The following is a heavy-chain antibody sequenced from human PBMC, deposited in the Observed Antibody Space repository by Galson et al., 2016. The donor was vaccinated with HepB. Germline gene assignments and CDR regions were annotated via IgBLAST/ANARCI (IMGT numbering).Heavy chain of an antibody. D-gene: IGHD3-3*01. CDR2: ITQDGTDT. CDR1: GFTFTAYW. Sequence: SLRLSCAASGFTFTAYWMTWVRQTPGKGLEWLANITQDGTDTHYLDSLKDRFTISRDNAKKSLSLQTNSLRVEDTAVYYCATTFWSGPYWGQGTLVTVSS. CDR3: ATTFWSGPY. J-gene: IGHJ4*02. V-gene: IGHV3-7*01.